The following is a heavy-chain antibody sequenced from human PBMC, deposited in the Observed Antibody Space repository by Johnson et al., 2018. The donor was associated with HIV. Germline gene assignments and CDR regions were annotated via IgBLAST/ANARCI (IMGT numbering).Heavy chain of an antibody. D-gene: IGHD3-16*02. CDR1: GFTVSSNY. V-gene: IGHV3-66*01. CDR2: IYSGGST. J-gene: IGHJ3*02. Sequence: VQLVESGGGLVQPGGSLRLSCAASGFTVSSNYMSWVRQAPGQGLAWVSVIYSGGSTYYADSVKGRFTIARDNSKNTTYLQMNSLRAEDTAVYYCARDLVSLEDAFDIWGQGTMVTVSS. CDR3: ARDLVSLEDAFDI.